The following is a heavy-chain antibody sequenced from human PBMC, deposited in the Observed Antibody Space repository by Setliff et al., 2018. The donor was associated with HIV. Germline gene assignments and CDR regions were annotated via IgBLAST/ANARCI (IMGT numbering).Heavy chain of an antibody. Sequence: GGSLRLSCAGSGFTFGSYAMSWVRQAPGKGLEWVSIVYSGGSSTYYANSVKGRFTISRDNSKTMVFLRMNSLRPEDSAMYYCVRGETYAHWPKGDYWGQGTLVTVSS. CDR1: GFTFGSYA. D-gene: IGHD3-16*01. CDR2: VYSGGSST. V-gene: IGHV3-23*03. J-gene: IGHJ4*02. CDR3: VRGETYAHWPKGDY.